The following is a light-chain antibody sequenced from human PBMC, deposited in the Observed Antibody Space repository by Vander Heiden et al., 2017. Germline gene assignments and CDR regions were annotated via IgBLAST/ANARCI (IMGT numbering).Light chain of an antibody. V-gene: IGKV1-5*01. J-gene: IGKJ2*01. CDR1: QNIDNW. CDR2: DAS. Sequence: DIQMTQSPSSLSASLGDRVFITCPASQNIDNWLAWHKQRRAQAPSLLIYDASTLESRVPSRFSGNTSGTQFTLTITDLQPDDFATYFCQQYNTYTFGQGTKVDIK. CDR3: QQYNTYT.